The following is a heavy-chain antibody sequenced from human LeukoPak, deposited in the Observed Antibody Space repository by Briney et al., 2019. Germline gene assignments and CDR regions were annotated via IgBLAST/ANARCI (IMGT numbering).Heavy chain of an antibody. CDR1: GGTFISYA. CDR2: IIPIFGTA. CDR3: ARGSDFWSGYRIDY. Sequence: ASVKVSCKASGGTFISYAISWVRQAPGQGLEWMGGIIPIFGTANYAQKFQGRVTITADESTSTAYMELSSLRSEDTAVYYCARGSDFWSGYRIDYWGQGTLVTVSS. D-gene: IGHD3-3*01. J-gene: IGHJ4*02. V-gene: IGHV1-69*13.